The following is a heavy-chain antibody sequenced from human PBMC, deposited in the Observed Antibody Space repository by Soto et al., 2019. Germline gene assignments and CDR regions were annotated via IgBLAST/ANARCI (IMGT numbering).Heavy chain of an antibody. J-gene: IGHJ6*02. CDR1: GYTFTSYD. Sequence: QVQLVQSGAEVKKPGASVKVSCKASGYTFTSYDINWVRQATGQGLEWMGWMNPNSGNTGYAQKFQGRVTMTRNTSIRTAYMELSSLRSEDTAVYYCARLPCSGGSCYYYYYGMDVWGQGTTVTVSS. CDR3: ARLPCSGGSCYYYYYGMDV. D-gene: IGHD2-15*01. V-gene: IGHV1-8*01. CDR2: MNPNSGNT.